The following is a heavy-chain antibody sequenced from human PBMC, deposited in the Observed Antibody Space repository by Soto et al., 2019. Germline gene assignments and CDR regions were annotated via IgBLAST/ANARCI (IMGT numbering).Heavy chain of an antibody. CDR1: GYSFTTYW. J-gene: IGHJ4*02. CDR2: IYPGDSDT. D-gene: IGHD6-19*01. V-gene: IGHV5-51*01. CDR3: ARRVCRYSSGCHYFDY. Sequence: GASLKTSCKGSGYSFTTYWSGWVRQMPGKGVEWMGIIYPGDSDTRYSTSFQGQVTISADKSISTAYLQWSSLKASDTAMYYCARRVCRYSSGCHYFDYWGQGTLVTVSS.